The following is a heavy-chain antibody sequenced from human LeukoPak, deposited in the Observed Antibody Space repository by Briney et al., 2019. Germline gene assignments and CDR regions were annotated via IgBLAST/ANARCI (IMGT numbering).Heavy chain of an antibody. V-gene: IGHV4-61*02. J-gene: IGHJ4*02. CDR1: SGSISSGSYY. D-gene: IGHD2-15*01. Sequence: SETLSLTCTVSSGSISSGSYYWSWIRQPAGKGLEWIGRIYTSGSTNYNPSLKSRVTISVDTSKNQFSLKLSSVTAADTAVYYCASLKGYDGRTSWGQGTLVTVSS. CDR2: IYTSGST. CDR3: ASLKGYDGRTS.